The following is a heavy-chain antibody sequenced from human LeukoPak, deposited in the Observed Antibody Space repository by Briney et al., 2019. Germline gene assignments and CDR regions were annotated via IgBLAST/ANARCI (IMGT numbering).Heavy chain of an antibody. CDR1: GYTFTGYY. Sequence: ASVKVPCKASGYTFTGYYMHWVRQAPGQGLEWMGWINPNSGGTNYAQKFQGRVTMTRDTSISTAYMELSRLRSDDTAVYYCARDRAGYCSSTSCYTMDYWGQGTLVTVSS. CDR2: INPNSGGT. J-gene: IGHJ4*02. CDR3: ARDRAGYCSSTSCYTMDY. V-gene: IGHV1-2*02. D-gene: IGHD2-2*02.